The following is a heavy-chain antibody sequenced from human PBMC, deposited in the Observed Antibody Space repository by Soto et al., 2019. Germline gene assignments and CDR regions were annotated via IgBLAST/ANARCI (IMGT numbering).Heavy chain of an antibody. CDR1: GGTFSSYA. V-gene: IGHV1-69*13. CDR3: ARERGPDIVATTYYYYYGMDV. Sequence: ASVKVSCKASGGTFSSYAISWVRQAPGQGLEWMGGIIPIFGTANYAQKFQGRVTITADESTSTAYMELSSLRSEDTAVYYCARERGPDIVATTYYYYYGMDVWGQGTTVTVSS. CDR2: IIPIFGTA. J-gene: IGHJ6*02. D-gene: IGHD5-12*01.